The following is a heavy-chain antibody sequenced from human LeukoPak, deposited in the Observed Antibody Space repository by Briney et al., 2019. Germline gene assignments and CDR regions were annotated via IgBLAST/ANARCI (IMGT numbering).Heavy chain of an antibody. Sequence: SETLSLTCTVSGGSISRSSYYWGWIRQPPGKGLEWIGSVYYSGSTYHNPSLKSRVTISVDTSKNQFSLKLSSVTAADTAIYYCARYGFLDASGDADYWGQGTLVTVSS. CDR3: ARYGFLDASGDADY. D-gene: IGHD3-3*01. CDR1: GGSISRSSYY. V-gene: IGHV4-39*01. J-gene: IGHJ4*02. CDR2: VYYSGST.